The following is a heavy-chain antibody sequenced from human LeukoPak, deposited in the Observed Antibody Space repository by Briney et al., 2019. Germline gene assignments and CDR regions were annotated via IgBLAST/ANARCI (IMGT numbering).Heavy chain of an antibody. CDR3: ARDQKAGRGPPFDY. CDR1: GFTFSSYW. J-gene: IGHJ4*02. D-gene: IGHD6-19*01. V-gene: IGHV3-7*01. Sequence: GGSLRLSCAASGFTFSSYWMSWVRQAPGKGLKWVANIKQDGSEKYYVDSVKGRFTISRDNAKNSLYLQMNSLRAEDTAVYYCARDQKAGRGPPFDYWGQGTLVTVSS. CDR2: IKQDGSEK.